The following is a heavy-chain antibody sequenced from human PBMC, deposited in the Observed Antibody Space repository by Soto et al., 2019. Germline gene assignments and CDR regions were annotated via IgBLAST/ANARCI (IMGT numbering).Heavy chain of an antibody. V-gene: IGHV4-59*01. CDR3: TREWRAAFDI. Sequence: TFQTLSLTCTVAGGSSSSFYCSRIRQTPGKGLEWIGYIYYSGSTNYNPSLKSRVTISVDTSKNQFSLKLSSVTAADTAVYYCTREWRAAFDILGKGTMVTVSS. J-gene: IGHJ3*02. CDR1: GGSSSSFY. CDR2: IYYSGST. D-gene: IGHD5-12*01.